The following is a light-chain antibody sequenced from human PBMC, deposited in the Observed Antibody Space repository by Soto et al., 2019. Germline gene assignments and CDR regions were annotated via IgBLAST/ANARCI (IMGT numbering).Light chain of an antibody. CDR1: NSDVGTYDY. CDR2: DVG. J-gene: IGLJ2*01. V-gene: IGLV2-14*03. CDR3: STKTTTNTII. Sequence: QSALSQPASVSGPPGQSIAISCTGTNSDVGTYDYVSWYQQRPGKAPKLMIYDVGKRPSGISDRFSGSKSGNTASLTISGLLAEDEADYYCSTKTTTNTIIFGGGTKLTVL.